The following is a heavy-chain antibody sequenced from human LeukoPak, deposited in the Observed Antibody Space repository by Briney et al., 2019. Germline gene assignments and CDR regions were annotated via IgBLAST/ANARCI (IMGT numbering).Heavy chain of an antibody. Sequence: SETLSLTCAVYGGSFSGYYWTWLRQIPGKGLEWIGQINHSGSATYSPSLKSRLTISVATSTNQFSLELSSVTAADTAVYYCARGGTDSSDHYWGFYYFDYWGRGTLVTVSS. D-gene: IGHD3-22*01. CDR3: ARGGTDSSDHYWGFYYFDY. V-gene: IGHV4-34*01. CDR2: INHSGSA. CDR1: GGSFSGYY. J-gene: IGHJ4*02.